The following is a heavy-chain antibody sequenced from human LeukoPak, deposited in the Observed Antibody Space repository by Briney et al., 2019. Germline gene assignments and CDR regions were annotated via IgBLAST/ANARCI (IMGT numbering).Heavy chain of an antibody. CDR2: INSNSGGT. CDR3: ARAKGGGHYTFDI. CDR1: GYTFTGYY. Sequence: GASVKVSCKASGYTFTGYYMCWVRQAPGQGLEWMGWINSNSGGTNYAQNFQGRVTMTRDTSISTAYMELTRLRSDDTAVYYCARAKGGGHYTFDIWGQGTMVTVSS. D-gene: IGHD3-16*01. V-gene: IGHV1-2*02. J-gene: IGHJ3*02.